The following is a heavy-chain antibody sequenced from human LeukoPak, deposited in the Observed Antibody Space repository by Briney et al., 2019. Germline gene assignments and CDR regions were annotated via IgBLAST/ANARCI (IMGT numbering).Heavy chain of an antibody. CDR1: GGTFSSYA. J-gene: IGHJ4*02. CDR2: IIPIFGTA. V-gene: IGHV1-69*05. CDR3: ARYYYGSGSYRYFDY. Sequence: SVKVSCKASGGTFSSYAISWVRQAPGQGLEWMGGIIPIFGTANYAQKFQGRVTITTDESTSTAYMELSSLRSEDTAVYYCARYYYGSGSYRYFDYWGQGTLVTVSS. D-gene: IGHD3-10*01.